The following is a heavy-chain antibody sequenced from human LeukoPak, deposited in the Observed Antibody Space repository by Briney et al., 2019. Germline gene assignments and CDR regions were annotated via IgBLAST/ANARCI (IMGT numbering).Heavy chain of an antibody. CDR2: ISYDGSNK. CDR1: GFTFSSYG. V-gene: IGHV3-30*18. CDR3: AKEAIPSTSSYYFDY. Sequence: QPGRSLRLSCAASGFTFSSYGMHWVRQAPGKGLEWVAVISYDGSNKYYADSVKGRFTISRDNSKNTLYLQMNSLRAEDTAVYYCAKEAIPSTSSYYFDYWGQGTLVTVSS. J-gene: IGHJ4*02. D-gene: IGHD2-2*01.